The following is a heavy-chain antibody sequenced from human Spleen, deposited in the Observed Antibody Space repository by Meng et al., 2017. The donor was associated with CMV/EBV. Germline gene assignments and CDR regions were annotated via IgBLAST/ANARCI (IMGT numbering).Heavy chain of an antibody. D-gene: IGHD3-3*02. V-gene: IGHV3-30*02. J-gene: IGHJ4*02. CDR2: IRYDGSEK. Sequence: GGSLRLSCAASGFTFTNYGMHWVRQAPDKGLEWVAFIRYDGSEKYYGDSVEGRLTISRDNSKNTVYLQMNNLRADDTAVYYCAGAHRQQFWSGIDNWGQGTLVTVSS. CDR1: GFTFTNYG. CDR3: AGAHRQQFWSGIDN.